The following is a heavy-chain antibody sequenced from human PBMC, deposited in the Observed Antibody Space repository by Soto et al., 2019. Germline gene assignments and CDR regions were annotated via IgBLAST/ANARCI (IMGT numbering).Heavy chain of an antibody. CDR2: ISYDGTNK. Sequence: QVQLVESGGGVVQPGRSLRLSCAASAFTFSIYAMHWVRQAPGKGLEWVALISYDGTNKYYGDSVKGRFTISRDNSKNTIDLQLNSLRAEDTAVYYCARAPIAMAIIRCVLGYYGMDVWGQGTTVTVSS. D-gene: IGHD3-9*01. CDR1: AFTFSIYA. CDR3: ARAPIAMAIIRCVLGYYGMDV. J-gene: IGHJ6*02. V-gene: IGHV3-30-3*01.